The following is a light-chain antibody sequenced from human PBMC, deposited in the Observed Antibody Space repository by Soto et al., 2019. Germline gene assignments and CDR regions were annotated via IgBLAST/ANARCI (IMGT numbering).Light chain of an antibody. CDR3: QQRSNWSGT. Sequence: EIVLTQSPATLSLSPGEIATLSCRASQSVSSYLAWYQQKPGQAPRLLIYDASNRATGIPARFSGSGSGTDFTLTISSLEPEDFAVYYCQQRSNWSGTFGQGTKVDIK. J-gene: IGKJ1*01. CDR2: DAS. CDR1: QSVSSY. V-gene: IGKV3-11*01.